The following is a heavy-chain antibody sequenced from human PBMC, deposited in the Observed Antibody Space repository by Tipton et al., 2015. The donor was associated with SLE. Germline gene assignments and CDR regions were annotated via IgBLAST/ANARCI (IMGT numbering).Heavy chain of an antibody. V-gene: IGHV1-8*01. D-gene: IGHD5-24*01. Sequence: QSGPEVKKPGASVKVSCKASGYTLTSFDINWVRQATGQGLEWMGWMNPNSGNTAYAQKFQGRVTMTRDTSISTAYMELSSLRSEDTAVYYCARAPPQLGFDYWGQGTLVTVSS. CDR1: GYTLTSFD. CDR2: MNPNSGNT. CDR3: ARAPPQLGFDY. J-gene: IGHJ4*02.